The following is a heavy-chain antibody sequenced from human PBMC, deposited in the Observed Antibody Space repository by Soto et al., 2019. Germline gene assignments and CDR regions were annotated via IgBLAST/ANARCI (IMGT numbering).Heavy chain of an antibody. CDR3: APRGMYFYFGS. V-gene: IGHV2-5*02. CDR2: MFGDDEK. D-gene: IGHD2-8*01. CDR1: GFSLTRSGVG. Sequence: QITLRESGPPLVSPTQTLTLTCTFSGFSLTRSGVGVGCIRQPPGKALEWLALMFGDDEKHYSPSLRNRLTINKDTPKNQVVLTMIAMDAEDTTTYYRAPRGMYFYFGSWGQGTLVHVSS. J-gene: IGHJ4*02.